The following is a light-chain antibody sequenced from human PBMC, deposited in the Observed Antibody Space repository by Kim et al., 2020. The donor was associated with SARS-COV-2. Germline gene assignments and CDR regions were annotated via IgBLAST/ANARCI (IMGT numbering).Light chain of an antibody. Sequence: SSELTQDPAVSVALGQTVSFTCQGDSLRTYYAGWYQQKPGQAPVLVIYGKNNRPSGIPDRFSGSSSGDTASLTITGAQAEGEADYYCNSRDSSGHLYVF. CDR2: GKN. V-gene: IGLV3-19*01. CDR3: NSRDSSGHLYV. CDR1: SLRTYY. J-gene: IGLJ1*01.